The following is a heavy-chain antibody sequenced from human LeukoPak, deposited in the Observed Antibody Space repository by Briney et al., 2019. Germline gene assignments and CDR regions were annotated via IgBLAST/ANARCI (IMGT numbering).Heavy chain of an antibody. V-gene: IGHV1-69*06. D-gene: IGHD6-13*01. CDR2: IIPIFGTA. CDR1: GGTFSSYA. CDR3: ARWGLAGAGSVWFDP. J-gene: IGHJ5*02. Sequence: SVKLSCTASGGTFSSYAISWVRQAPGQGLEWMAGIIPIFGTANYAQAFQGRVTITADKSTSPAYMELSSLRSEDTAVYYCARWGLAGAGSVWFDPWGQGTLVTVSS.